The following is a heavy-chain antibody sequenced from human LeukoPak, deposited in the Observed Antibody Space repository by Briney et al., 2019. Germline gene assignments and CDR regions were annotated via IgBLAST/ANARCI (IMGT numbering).Heavy chain of an antibody. D-gene: IGHD6-19*01. CDR1: GFTFSSYA. CDR2: ISYDGSNK. J-gene: IGHJ4*02. V-gene: IGHV3-30-3*01. CDR3: AREAVASTGDFDY. Sequence: PGRSLRLSCAASGFTFSSYAMHWVRQAPGKGLEWVAVISYDGSNKYYADSVKGRFTISRGNSKNTLYLQMNSLRAEDTAVYYCAREAVASTGDFDYWGQGTLVTVSS.